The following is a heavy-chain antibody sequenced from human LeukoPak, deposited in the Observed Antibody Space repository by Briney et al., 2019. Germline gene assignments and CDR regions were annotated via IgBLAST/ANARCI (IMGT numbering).Heavy chain of an antibody. J-gene: IGHJ4*02. CDR1: GGSISSSSYY. Sequence: SETLSLTCTVSGGSISSSSYYWGWIRQPPGKGLEWIGSIYYSGSTYYNPSLKSRVTISVDTSKNQFSLKLSSVTAADTAVYYCARLDRTNGYYDILTGPDYWGQGTLVTVSS. CDR2: IYYSGST. V-gene: IGHV4-39*01. D-gene: IGHD3-9*01. CDR3: ARLDRTNGYYDILTGPDY.